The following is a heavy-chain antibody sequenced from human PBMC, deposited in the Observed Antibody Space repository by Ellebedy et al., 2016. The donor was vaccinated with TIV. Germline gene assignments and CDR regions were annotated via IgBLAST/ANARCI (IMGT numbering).Heavy chain of an antibody. V-gene: IGHV3-33*05. D-gene: IGHD4-17*01. Sequence: GGSLRLSXVGFGFTSSDSVMHWVRQDPGKGLDWVAGISVDGRAVHYPASVKGRFTISRDNAKNSLYLQMNSLRAEDTAVYYCARAPRGTVTTWIDYWGQGTLVTVSS. CDR2: ISVDGRAV. CDR3: ARAPRGTVTTWIDY. CDR1: GFTSSDSV. J-gene: IGHJ4*02.